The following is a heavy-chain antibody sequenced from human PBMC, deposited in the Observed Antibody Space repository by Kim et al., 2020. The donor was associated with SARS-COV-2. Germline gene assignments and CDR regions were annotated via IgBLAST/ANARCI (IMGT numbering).Heavy chain of an antibody. CDR1: GFTFSSYG. J-gene: IGHJ6*02. CDR2: ISYDGSNK. CDR3: AKDGGLAVTRYYYYGMDV. Sequence: GGSLRLSCAASGFTFSSYGMHWVRQAPGKGLEWVAVISYDGSNKYYADSVKGRFTISRDNSKNTLYLLMNSLRAEDTAVYYCAKDGGLAVTRYYYYGMDVWGQGTTVTVSS. V-gene: IGHV3-30*18. D-gene: IGHD4-17*01.